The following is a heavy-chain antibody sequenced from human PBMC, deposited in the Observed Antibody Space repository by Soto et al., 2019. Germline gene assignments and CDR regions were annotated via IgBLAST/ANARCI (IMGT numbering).Heavy chain of an antibody. CDR2: ISGSGGST. D-gene: IGHD3-3*01. CDR3: AKVPPIFGVVNTLYYYYYYMDV. Sequence: PGGSLRLSCAASGFTFSSYAMSWVRQAPGKGLEWVSAISGSGGSTYYADSVKGRFTISRDNSKNTLYLQMNSLRAEDTAVYYCAKVPPIFGVVNTLYYYYYYMDVWGKGTTVTVSS. J-gene: IGHJ6*03. V-gene: IGHV3-23*01. CDR1: GFTFSSYA.